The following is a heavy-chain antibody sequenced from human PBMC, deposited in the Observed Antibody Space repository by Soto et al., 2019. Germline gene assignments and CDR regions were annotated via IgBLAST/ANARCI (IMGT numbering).Heavy chain of an antibody. CDR3: ARDLGHFDRSVSYSDY. Sequence: QVQLVESGGGVVQPGRSLRLSCEGAGFIFSSYGMHLVRQAPGKGLVWVAVIWYDGSNKYYADSVKGRFTISREDYKDTLYLQLYSLRAEDTAVYYCARDLGHFDRSVSYSDYWGQGTLVTVSS. D-gene: IGHD3-22*01. CDR2: IWYDGSNK. V-gene: IGHV3-33*01. J-gene: IGHJ4*02. CDR1: GFIFSSYG.